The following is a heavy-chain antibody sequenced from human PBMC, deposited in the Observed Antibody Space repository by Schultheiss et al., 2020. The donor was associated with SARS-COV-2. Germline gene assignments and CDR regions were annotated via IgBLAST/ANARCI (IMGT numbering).Heavy chain of an antibody. D-gene: IGHD3-10*01. CDR1: GYSISSGYY. CDR3: ARVGGDRLEFGGMDV. Sequence: SQTLSLTCAVSGYSISSGYYWGWIRQPPGKGLEWIGYIYYSGSTYYNPSLKSRVTISVDTSKNQFSLKLSSVTAADTAVYYCARVGGDRLEFGGMDVWGQGTTVTVSS. J-gene: IGHJ6*02. CDR2: IYYSGST. V-gene: IGHV4-38-2*01.